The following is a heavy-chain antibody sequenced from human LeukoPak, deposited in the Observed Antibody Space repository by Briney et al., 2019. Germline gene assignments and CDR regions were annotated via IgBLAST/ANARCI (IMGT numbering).Heavy chain of an antibody. D-gene: IGHD4-17*01. Sequence: GGSLRLSCAASGFTFSSYGMHWVRQAPAKGLEWVAVMWYDGSNKYYADSVKCRFTISRGNSKNTLYLQMHSLRAEDTAVYYCARDEVTTPRDWGQGTLVTVSS. J-gene: IGHJ4*02. CDR1: GFTFSSYG. V-gene: IGHV3-33*01. CDR3: ARDEVTTPRD. CDR2: MWYDGSNK.